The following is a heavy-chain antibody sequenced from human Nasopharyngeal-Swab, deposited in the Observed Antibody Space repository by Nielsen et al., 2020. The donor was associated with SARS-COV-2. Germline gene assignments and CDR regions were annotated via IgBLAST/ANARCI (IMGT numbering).Heavy chain of an antibody. Sequence: VRQMPGKGLEWIGEINHSGGINYNPSLKSRVTISVDTSKNQFSLKLSSVTAADTAVYYCARGRIGGVIGNWFDPWGQGTLVTVSS. CDR2: INHSGGI. V-gene: IGHV4-34*01. CDR3: ARGRIGGVIGNWFDP. D-gene: IGHD3-16*02. J-gene: IGHJ5*02.